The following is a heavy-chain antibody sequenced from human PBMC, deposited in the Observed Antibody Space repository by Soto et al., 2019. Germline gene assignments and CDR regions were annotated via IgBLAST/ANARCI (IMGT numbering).Heavy chain of an antibody. CDR3: ARGVVCTNSVCYTRSYYYGMDV. V-gene: IGHV3-74*01. Sequence: WGSLRLSCVPSGFTFSCYWMHWVRQETGSGLVLVSRINSDGSSTSYGDCVKGRFTISRDNAKNTLYLQMNSLRAEDTAVYYCARGVVCTNSVCYTRSYYYGMDVWGQGTTVTVSS. CDR2: INSDGSST. CDR1: GFTFSCYW. J-gene: IGHJ6*01. D-gene: IGHD2-8*01.